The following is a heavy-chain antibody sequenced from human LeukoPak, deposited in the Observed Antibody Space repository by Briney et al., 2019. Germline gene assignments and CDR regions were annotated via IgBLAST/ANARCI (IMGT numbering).Heavy chain of an antibody. D-gene: IGHD6-13*01. CDR1: GFTFSDYY. J-gene: IGHJ4*02. V-gene: IGHV3-23*01. Sequence: GGSLRLSCAASGFTFSDYYMSWIRQAPGKGLEWVSAISGSGGSTYCADSVKGRFTISRDNSKNTLYLQMNSLRAEDTAVYYCAKGYSSSWYSYDYYFDYWGQGTLVTVSS. CDR3: AKGYSSSWYSYDYYFDY. CDR2: ISGSGGST.